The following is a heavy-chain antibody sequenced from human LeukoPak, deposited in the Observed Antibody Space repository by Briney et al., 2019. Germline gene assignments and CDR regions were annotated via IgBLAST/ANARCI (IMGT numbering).Heavy chain of an antibody. CDR1: GYTFSSYA. CDR2: INAGNGDT. Sequence: ASVKVSCTASGYTFSSYAIQWVRQAPGQRLEWMGWINAGNGDTKYSQRFQGRVTITRDTSANTAYMELSSLRSEDTAVYYCARDPRSGYHDFWGQGTLVTVSS. CDR3: ARDPRSGYHDF. V-gene: IGHV1-3*01. J-gene: IGHJ4*02. D-gene: IGHD3-22*01.